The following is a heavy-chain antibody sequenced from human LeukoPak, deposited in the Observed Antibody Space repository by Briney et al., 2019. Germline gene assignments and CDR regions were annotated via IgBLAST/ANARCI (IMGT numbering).Heavy chain of an antibody. CDR3: ARDRVVLSSDYYFDY. CDR2: IWYDGSNK. J-gene: IGHJ4*02. D-gene: IGHD3-22*01. V-gene: IGHV3-33*01. Sequence: GGSLRLSCAASGFTFSSYGMHWVRQAPGKGLEWVAVIWYDGSNKCYADSVRGRFTFSRDNSKNTLYLQMNSLRAEDTAVYYCARDRVVLSSDYYFDYWGQGTLVTVSS. CDR1: GFTFSSYG.